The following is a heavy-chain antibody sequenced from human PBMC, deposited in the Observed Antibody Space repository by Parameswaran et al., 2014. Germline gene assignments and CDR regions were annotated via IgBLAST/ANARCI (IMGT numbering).Heavy chain of an antibody. CDR2: ISSSSSYI. V-gene: IGHV3-21*01. D-gene: IGHD3-10*01. CDR3: ARVRGPSGELYYYMDV. Sequence: WIRQPPGKGLEWVSSISSSSSYIYYADSVKGRFTISRDNAKNSLYLQMNSLRAEDTAVYYCARVRGPSGELYYYMDVWGKGTTVTVSS. J-gene: IGHJ6*03.